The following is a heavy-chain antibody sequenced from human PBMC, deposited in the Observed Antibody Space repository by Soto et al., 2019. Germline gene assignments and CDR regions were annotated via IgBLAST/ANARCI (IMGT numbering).Heavy chain of an antibody. CDR3: ARAERGDYVWGSYRYAFDI. CDR2: IYYSGST. J-gene: IGHJ3*02. D-gene: IGHD3-16*02. CDR1: GGSVSSGIYY. Sequence: SETLSLTCTVSGGSVSSGIYYWSWIRQTPGKGLEWIGYIYYSGSTNYNPSLKSRVTISVDTSKNRFSLKLSSVTAADTAVYYCARAERGDYVWGSYRYAFDIWGQGTMVTVSS. V-gene: IGHV4-61*01.